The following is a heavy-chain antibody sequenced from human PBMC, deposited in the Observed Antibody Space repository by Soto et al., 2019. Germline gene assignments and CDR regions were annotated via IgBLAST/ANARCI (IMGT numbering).Heavy chain of an antibody. J-gene: IGHJ4*02. CDR3: VREYFGQLI. D-gene: IGHD3-9*01. Sequence: EVQLSESGGGLAQPGGALRLSCAASDLPVRSYAMMWIRQAPGKGPEWVSKISSDGGDKFYGDSVKGRFTISRDNAKNSLYLQMNSLRVEDTAVYYCVREYFGQLIWGRGTRVTVSS. V-gene: IGHV3-48*01. CDR1: DLPVRSYA. CDR2: ISSDGGDK.